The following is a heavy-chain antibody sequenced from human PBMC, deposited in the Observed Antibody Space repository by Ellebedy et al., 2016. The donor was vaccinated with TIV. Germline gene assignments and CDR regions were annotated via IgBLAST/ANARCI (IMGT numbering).Heavy chain of an antibody. J-gene: IGHJ4*02. CDR2: ISGSGGST. Sequence: GESLKISXAASGFTFSSYAMSWVRQAPGKGLEWVSAISGSGGSTYYADSVKGRFTISRDNSKNTLYLQMNSLRAEDTAVYYCAKRYGSGFDYWGQGTLVTVSS. D-gene: IGHD3-10*01. CDR1: GFTFSSYA. CDR3: AKRYGSGFDY. V-gene: IGHV3-23*01.